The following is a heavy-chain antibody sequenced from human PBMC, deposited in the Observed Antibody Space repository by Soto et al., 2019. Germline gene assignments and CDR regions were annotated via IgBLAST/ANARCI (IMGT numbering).Heavy chain of an antibody. CDR1: GVTFSSYA. Sequence: QVQLVQSGAEVKKPGSSVKVSCKASGVTFSSYAISWVRQAPGQGLEWMGGIIPIFGTANYAEKFQGRVTTTADESTSTDYMERSSLRSEDTAVYYCAGGCGTSCGQGYYYYGMDVWGQGTTVTVSS. CDR3: AGGCGTSCGQGYYYYGMDV. V-gene: IGHV1-69*01. CDR2: IIPIFGTA. J-gene: IGHJ6*02. D-gene: IGHD2-2*01.